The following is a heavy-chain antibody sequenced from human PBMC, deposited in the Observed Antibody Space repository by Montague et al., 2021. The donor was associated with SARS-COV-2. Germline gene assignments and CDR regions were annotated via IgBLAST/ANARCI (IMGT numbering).Heavy chain of an antibody. V-gene: IGHV4-59*01. CDR1: GGSITSYY. D-gene: IGHD3-9*01. Sequence: SETRSLTCTVSGGSITSYYWTWIRQPPGEGLEWVGRIYYSGSTNYNPSLKSRVTISVDTSKNQFSLKLSSVTAADTAVYYCARTGLGAYDVLTGYTVNAFDMWGQGTMVTVSS. CDR3: ARTGLGAYDVLTGYTVNAFDM. J-gene: IGHJ3*02. CDR2: IYYSGST.